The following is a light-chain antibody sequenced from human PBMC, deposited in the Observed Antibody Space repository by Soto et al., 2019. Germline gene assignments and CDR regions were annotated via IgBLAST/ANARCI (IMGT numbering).Light chain of an antibody. CDR2: VVS. CDR3: QSYDSGVSGYV. Sequence: QSVLTQPRSVSGSPGQSVTISCTGTSSDVGGYNYVSWHQQHPGKAPKVLISVVSNRPSGVSNRFSGSKSGNTASLAIAGLQAEDEGDYYCQSYDSGVSGYVFGTGTTVTVL. CDR1: SSDVGGYNY. J-gene: IGLJ1*01. V-gene: IGLV2-11*01.